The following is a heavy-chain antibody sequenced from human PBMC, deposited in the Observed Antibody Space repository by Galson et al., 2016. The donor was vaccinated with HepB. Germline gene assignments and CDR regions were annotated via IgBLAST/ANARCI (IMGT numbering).Heavy chain of an antibody. D-gene: IGHD2-21*01. Sequence: SLRLSCAASGFTFSNYAMTWVRQAPGKGLEWVSAISGSAGGTYYTDSVKGRVTISRDNSKNTLYLQMRSLRADDTAVYYCAKGLWNESRGWSFDLWGRGTLVIVSS. V-gene: IGHV3-23*01. CDR1: GFTFSNYA. CDR2: ISGSAGGT. CDR3: AKGLWNESRGWSFDL. J-gene: IGHJ2*01.